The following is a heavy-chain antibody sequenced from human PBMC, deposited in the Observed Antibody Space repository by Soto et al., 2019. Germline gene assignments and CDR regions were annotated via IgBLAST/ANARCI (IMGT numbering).Heavy chain of an antibody. CDR3: AKDVDYYGSGSYIDY. D-gene: IGHD3-10*01. CDR1: GFTFSSYG. Sequence: QVQLVESGGGVVQPGRSLRLSCAASGFTFSSYGMHWVRQAPGNGLEWVAVISYDGSNKYYADSVKGRFTISRDNSKNTLYLQMNSLRAEDTAVYYCAKDVDYYGSGSYIDYWGQGTLVIVSS. CDR2: ISYDGSNK. J-gene: IGHJ4*02. V-gene: IGHV3-30*18.